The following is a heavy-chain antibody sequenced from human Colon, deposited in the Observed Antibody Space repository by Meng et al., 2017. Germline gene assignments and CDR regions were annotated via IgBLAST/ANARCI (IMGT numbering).Heavy chain of an antibody. D-gene: IGHD1-14*01. J-gene: IGHJ4*02. CDR3: ASSHNLYLVY. Sequence: QVLLVGSGGGLVQAGRSLRLSCVASGFNFNTYAMHWVRQAPGKGLEWVAVISSDANYKYYAASVQGRFSISRDNSENTVYLQMNSLRPEDMSTYYCASSHNLYLVYWGQGTLVTASS. CDR2: ISSDANYK. V-gene: IGHV3-30*01. CDR1: GFNFNTYA.